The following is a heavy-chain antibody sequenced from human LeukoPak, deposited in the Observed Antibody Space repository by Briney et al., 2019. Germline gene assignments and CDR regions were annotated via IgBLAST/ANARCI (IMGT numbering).Heavy chain of an antibody. CDR1: GFTFSSYA. D-gene: IGHD6-19*01. CDR3: ARDQEQWLVRSLGFFDP. CDR2: ISYDGSNK. J-gene: IGHJ5*02. Sequence: PGGSLRLSCAASGFTFSSYAMHWVRQAPGKGLEWVAVISYDGSNKYYADSVKGRFTISRDNSKNTLCLQMNSLRAEDTAVYYCARDQEQWLVRSLGFFDPWGQGTLVTVSS. V-gene: IGHV3-30*04.